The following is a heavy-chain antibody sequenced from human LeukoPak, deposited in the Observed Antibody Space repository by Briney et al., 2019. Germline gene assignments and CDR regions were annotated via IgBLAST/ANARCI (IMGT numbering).Heavy chain of an antibody. D-gene: IGHD1-14*01. CDR3: AREHSPTTRSSGTLDF. CDR1: GYTFSDYY. V-gene: IGHV1-2*02. Sequence: ASVKVSCKASGYTFSDYYINWLRQAPGQGLEWMGWINPNSGGTNYPQRFQGRVHMTTATSIATAYMELSGLTSDDTALYYCAREHSPTTRSSGTLDFWGQGTLVTVSS. J-gene: IGHJ4*02. CDR2: INPNSGGT.